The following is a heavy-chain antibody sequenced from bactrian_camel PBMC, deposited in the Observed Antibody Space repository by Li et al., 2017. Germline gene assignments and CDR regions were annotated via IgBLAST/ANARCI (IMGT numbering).Heavy chain of an antibody. Sequence: HVPLVESGGGSVQTGGSLRLSCAGSGYNFSTYCMGWFRQVPGKGREGVGDIDTYGSATYADSVKGRFTFSRDNAKNTLYLQLNSLTREDSAMYYCTRETQWVGYHEFAEYWGQGTQVTVSS. V-gene: IGHV3S9*01. J-gene: IGHJ4*01. D-gene: IGHD5*01. CDR2: IDTYGSA. CDR1: GYNFSTYC. CDR3: TRETQWVGYHEFAEY.